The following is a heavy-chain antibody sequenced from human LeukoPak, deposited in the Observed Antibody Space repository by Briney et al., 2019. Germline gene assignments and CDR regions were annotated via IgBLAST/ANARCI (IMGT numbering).Heavy chain of an antibody. CDR1: GFTFSTYT. Sequence: PGGSLRLSCAASGFTFSTYTMNWVRQAPGKGLEWVSYISSSGSTIYYADSVKGRFTISRDNAKNTLYLQMNSLRAEDTAVYYCARVPYDSVDYWGQGTLVTVSS. J-gene: IGHJ4*02. V-gene: IGHV3-48*04. CDR3: ARVPYDSVDY. CDR2: ISSSGSTI. D-gene: IGHD3-22*01.